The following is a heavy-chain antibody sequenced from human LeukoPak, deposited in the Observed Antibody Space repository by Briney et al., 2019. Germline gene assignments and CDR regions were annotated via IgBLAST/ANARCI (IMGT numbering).Heavy chain of an antibody. CDR1: GGTFSSYA. Sequence: SVKVSCKASGGTFSSYAISWVRQAPGQGLEWMGGIIPIFGTANYAQKFQGRVTITADESTSTAYMDLSSLKSEGTAVYYCASLLNWSNWFDPWGQGTLVTVSS. J-gene: IGHJ5*02. D-gene: IGHD1-20*01. CDR2: IIPIFGTA. V-gene: IGHV1-69*13. CDR3: ASLLNWSNWFDP.